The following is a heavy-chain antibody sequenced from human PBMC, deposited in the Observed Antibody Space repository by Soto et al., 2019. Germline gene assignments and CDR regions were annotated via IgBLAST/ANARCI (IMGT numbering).Heavy chain of an antibody. J-gene: IGHJ4*02. CDR1: GFTFSSYG. Sequence: GGSLRLSCAASGFTFSSYGMHWVRQAPGKGLEWVAVISYDGSNKYYADSVKGRFTISRDNSKNTLYLQINSPRAEDTAVYYCAKSSGYRKYYFDYWGQGTLVTVSS. CDR3: AKSSGYRKYYFDY. D-gene: IGHD3-22*01. V-gene: IGHV3-30*18. CDR2: ISYDGSNK.